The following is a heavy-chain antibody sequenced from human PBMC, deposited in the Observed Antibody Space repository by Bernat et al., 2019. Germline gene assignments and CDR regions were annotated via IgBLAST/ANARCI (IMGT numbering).Heavy chain of an antibody. CDR3: ARLGSRWSLDY. CDR2: SNK. J-gene: IGHJ4*02. D-gene: IGHD6-19*01. V-gene: IGHV3-33*01. Sequence: SNKYYGDSVKGRFTISRDNSKNTVYLQMNRLRAEDTAEYYCARLGSRWSLDYWGQGTLVTVSS.